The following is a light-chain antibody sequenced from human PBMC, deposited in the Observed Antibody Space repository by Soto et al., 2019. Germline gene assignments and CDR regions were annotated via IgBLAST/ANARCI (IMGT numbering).Light chain of an antibody. CDR2: DAS. V-gene: IGKV1-13*02. CDR1: QGISSA. J-gene: IGKJ5*01. Sequence: AIQLTQSPSSLSASVGDRVTLTCRASQGISSALAWYQQKPGKAPKLLIYDASSLESGVPSRFSGSGSGTDFTLTISRLQPEDFATYYCQQYNSYPSNTFGQGTRLEIK. CDR3: QQYNSYPSNT.